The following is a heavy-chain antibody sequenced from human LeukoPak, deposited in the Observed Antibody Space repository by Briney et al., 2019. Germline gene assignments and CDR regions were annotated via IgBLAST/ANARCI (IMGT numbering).Heavy chain of an antibody. J-gene: IGHJ4*02. CDR2: VFGGSGDT. D-gene: IGHD6-19*01. Sequence: PWGSLRLSCAASGFTFSTYPMGWVRQAPGKGLEWVSSVFGGSGDTYYIDSVKGRFTVSRDNSKSTLYLQMNSLRGDDTAVYYCAKSGAVARPHYLDYWGQGTLVTVSS. V-gene: IGHV3-23*01. CDR3: AKSGAVARPHYLDY. CDR1: GFTFSTYP.